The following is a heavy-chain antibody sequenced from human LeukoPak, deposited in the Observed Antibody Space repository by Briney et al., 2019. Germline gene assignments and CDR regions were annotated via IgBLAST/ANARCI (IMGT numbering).Heavy chain of an antibody. Sequence: SETLSLTCAVYGGSFSGYYWSWIRQPPGKGLEWIGYIYHSGSTYYNPSLKSRVTISVDRSKNQFSLKLSSVTAADTAVYYCARSFASYQLLSGWFDPWGQGTLVTVSS. J-gene: IGHJ5*02. D-gene: IGHD2-2*01. CDR1: GGSFSGYY. CDR2: IYHSGST. V-gene: IGHV4-30-2*01. CDR3: ARSFASYQLLSGWFDP.